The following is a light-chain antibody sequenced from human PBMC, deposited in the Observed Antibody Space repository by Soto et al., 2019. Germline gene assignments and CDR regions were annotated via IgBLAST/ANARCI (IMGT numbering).Light chain of an antibody. CDR3: QQRSNWLT. Sequence: EIVLTQSPATLSLSPGDRATLSCRASQSVSNYLAWYQQKPGQAPRLLIYDASNRATGIPARFSGGGSGTDFTLTISSLAPEYFAVYYCQQRSNWLTFGGGTTVEIK. CDR1: QSVSNY. CDR2: DAS. J-gene: IGKJ4*01. V-gene: IGKV3-11*01.